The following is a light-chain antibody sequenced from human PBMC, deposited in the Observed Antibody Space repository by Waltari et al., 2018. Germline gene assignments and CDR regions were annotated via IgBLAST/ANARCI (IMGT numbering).Light chain of an antibody. V-gene: IGKV1-39*01. CDR1: QSINDY. CDR2: AAS. J-gene: IGKJ1*01. Sequence: DIQMTQSPSSLSASVGDRVTITCRASQSINDYVYLYQQKPGKAPKLLIYAASILQRGVPSRFSGSGSGTDFTLTIASLQPEDFATYLCQQSYSSPWTFGQGTKVEIK. CDR3: QQSYSSPWT.